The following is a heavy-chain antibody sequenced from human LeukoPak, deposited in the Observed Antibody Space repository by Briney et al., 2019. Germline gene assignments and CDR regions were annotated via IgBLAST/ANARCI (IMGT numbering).Heavy chain of an antibody. D-gene: IGHD3-22*01. CDR1: GFTFSSYA. V-gene: IGHV3-30-3*01. CDR2: ISYDGSNK. J-gene: IGHJ4*02. Sequence: GGSLRLSCAASGFTFSSYAMHWVRQAPGKGLVWVAIISYDGSNKYYADSVKGRFTISRDNSKNSLYLQMNSLRAEDTALYYCAKDMAEDYDSSGLGYWGQGTLVTVSS. CDR3: AKDMAEDYDSSGLGY.